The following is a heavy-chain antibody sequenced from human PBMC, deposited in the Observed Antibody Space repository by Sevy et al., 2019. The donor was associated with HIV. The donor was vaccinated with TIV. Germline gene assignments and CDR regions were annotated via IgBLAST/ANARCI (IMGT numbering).Heavy chain of an antibody. V-gene: IGHV3-15*01. J-gene: IGHJ4*02. Sequence: GGSLRLSCAASGFTFSNAWMSWVRQAPGKGLEWVVRIKSKTDGGTTDYAAPVKGRFTISRDDSKNTLYLQMNSLKTEDTAVYYCTTVTTVVTPTWGQGTLVTVSS. CDR3: TTVTTVVTPT. CDR1: GFTFSNAW. D-gene: IGHD4-17*01. CDR2: IKSKTDGGTT.